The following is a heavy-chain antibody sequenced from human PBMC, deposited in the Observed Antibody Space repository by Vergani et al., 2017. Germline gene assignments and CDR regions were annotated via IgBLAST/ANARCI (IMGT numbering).Heavy chain of an antibody. V-gene: IGHV4-39*01. CDR2: IYYSGST. CDR3: ARPVGGSYYIDGYFDY. D-gene: IGHD1-26*01. CDR1: GASIRSSNYY. Sequence: QLQLQESGPGLVKPSATLSLTCSVSGASIRSSNYYWGWIRQPPGKGLEWIGSIYYSGSTYYNPSLKSRVTISVDTSKNQFSLKLSSVTAADTAVYYCARPVGGSYYIDGYFDYWGQGTLVTVSS. J-gene: IGHJ4*02.